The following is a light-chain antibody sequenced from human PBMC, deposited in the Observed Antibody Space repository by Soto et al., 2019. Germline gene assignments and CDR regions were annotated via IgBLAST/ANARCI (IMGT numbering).Light chain of an antibody. CDR2: GAS. CDR1: QSIYSDY. V-gene: IGKV3-20*01. CDR3: QQYGSSPRT. Sequence: ETVLTQSPGTLSLSPGERATLSCRASQSIYSDYLAWYQQRPGQAPRLLIYGASSRATGIPDRFTGSGSGTDLTLTISRLEPEDFAVYYCQQYGSSPRTFGQGTKVEVK. J-gene: IGKJ1*01.